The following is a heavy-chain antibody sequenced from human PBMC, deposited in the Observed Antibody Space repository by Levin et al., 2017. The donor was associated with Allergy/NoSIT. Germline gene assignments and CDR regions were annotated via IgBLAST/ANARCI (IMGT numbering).Heavy chain of an antibody. CDR1: GFTFSSYS. CDR2: ISTSSTTI. J-gene: IGHJ4*02. CDR3: ARGDIDY. Sequence: RGESLKISCAASGFTFSSYSMNWVRQTPGKGLEFISYISTSSTTIYYADSVKGRFTISRDNAKNSLYLQMNSLRVEDTAVYYCARGDIDYWGQGTLVTVSS. D-gene: IGHD5-24*01. V-gene: IGHV3-48*01.